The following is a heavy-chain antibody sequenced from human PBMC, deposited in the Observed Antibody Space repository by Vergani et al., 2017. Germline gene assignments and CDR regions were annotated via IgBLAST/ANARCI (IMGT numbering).Heavy chain of an antibody. V-gene: IGHV1-45*02. Sequence: QMQLVQSGAEVKKTGSSVKVSCKASGYTFTYRYLHWVRQAPGQALEWMGWITPFNGNTNYAQKFQDRVTITRERSMSTAYMELSSLRSEDTAMYYCALAESSTSCINGVYVTPETRSWFDAWSEGSLVTV. CDR1: GYTFTYRY. CDR2: ITPFNGNT. J-gene: IGHJ5*02. CDR3: ALAESSTSCINGVYVTPETRSWFDA. D-gene: IGHD2-2*01.